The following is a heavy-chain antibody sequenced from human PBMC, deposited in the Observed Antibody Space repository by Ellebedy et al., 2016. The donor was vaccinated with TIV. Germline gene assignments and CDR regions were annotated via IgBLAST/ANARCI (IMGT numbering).Heavy chain of an antibody. CDR2: MSYSGSS. J-gene: IGHJ4*02. Sequence: MPGGSLRLSCNVSGASISRYYWSWIRQPPGKGLEWIGYMSYSGSSNYNPSLKSRVTISVDTSKSQFSLKLTSVTAADTAVYYCASRASGRSDLGRGLYFENWGQGTLVTVSS. V-gene: IGHV4-59*08. CDR3: ASRASGRSDLGRGLYFEN. D-gene: IGHD1-26*01. CDR1: GASISRYY.